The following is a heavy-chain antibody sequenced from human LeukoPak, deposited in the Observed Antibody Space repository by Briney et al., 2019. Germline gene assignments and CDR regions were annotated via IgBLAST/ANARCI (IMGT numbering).Heavy chain of an antibody. CDR2: IYTSGST. V-gene: IGHV4-61*02. J-gene: IGHJ4*02. Sequence: SETLSLTCTVSGGSISSGSYYWSWIRQPAGKGLEWIGRIYTSGSTNYNPSLKSRVTISVDTSKNQFSLKLSSVTAADTAVYYCATEGHPIDYWGQGTLVTVSS. CDR3: ATEGHPIDY. CDR1: GGSISSGSYY.